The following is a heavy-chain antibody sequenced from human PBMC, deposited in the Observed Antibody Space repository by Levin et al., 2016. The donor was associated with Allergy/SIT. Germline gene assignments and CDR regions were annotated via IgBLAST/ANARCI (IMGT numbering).Heavy chain of an antibody. Sequence: SETLSLTCTVSGGSISSGDYYWSWIRQPPGKGLEWIGYIYYSGSTYYNPSLKSRVTISVDTSKNQFSLKLSSVTAADTAVYYCARVWDQWLLFDYWGQGTLVTVSS. CDR2: IYYSGST. D-gene: IGHD3-22*01. J-gene: IGHJ4*02. CDR1: GGSISSGDYY. V-gene: IGHV4-30-4*01. CDR3: ARVWDQWLLFDY.